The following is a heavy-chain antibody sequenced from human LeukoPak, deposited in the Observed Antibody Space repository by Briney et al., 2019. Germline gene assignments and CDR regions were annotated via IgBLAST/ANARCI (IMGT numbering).Heavy chain of an antibody. V-gene: IGHV4-59*08. CDR1: SGSISNYY. CDR3: ARLNGGG. J-gene: IGHJ4*02. Sequence: SETLSLTCTVSSGSISNYYWSWIRQPPGKGLEWIGFSDYSRNTNYNPSLKSRVTISLDTSKDQIALKLSSVTAADTAVYYCARLNGGGWGQGTLVVVTS. CDR2: SDYSRNT. D-gene: IGHD2-8*01.